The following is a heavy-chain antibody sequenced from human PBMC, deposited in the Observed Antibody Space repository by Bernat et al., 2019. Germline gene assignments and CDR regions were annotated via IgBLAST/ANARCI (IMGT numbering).Heavy chain of an antibody. J-gene: IGHJ4*02. CDR1: GFTFSDYY. Sequence: QVQLVESGGGLVKPGGSLRLSCAASGFTFSDYYMSWIRQAPGKGLEWVSYISSSSSYTNYADSVKGRFTISRDNAKNSLYLQMNSLRAEDTAVYYCARDLRHDGDYFDYWGQGTLVTVSS. CDR3: ARDLRHDGDYFDY. D-gene: IGHD4-17*01. V-gene: IGHV3-11*05. CDR2: ISSSSSYT.